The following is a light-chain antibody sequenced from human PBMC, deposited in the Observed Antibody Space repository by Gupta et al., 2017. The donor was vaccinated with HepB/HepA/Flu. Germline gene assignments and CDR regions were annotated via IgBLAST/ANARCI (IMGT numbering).Light chain of an antibody. CDR1: QSVSSSY. Sequence: EIVLTQSPGTLSLSPGERATLSCRASQSVSSSYLAWYQQKPGQAPRLLIYGASRRATGIPDRCSGSGSGTDFTRTISRLEPEDVAVYYCQQYGSSPPYTFGQGTKLESK. V-gene: IGKV3-20*01. J-gene: IGKJ2*01. CDR2: GAS. CDR3: QQYGSSPPYT.